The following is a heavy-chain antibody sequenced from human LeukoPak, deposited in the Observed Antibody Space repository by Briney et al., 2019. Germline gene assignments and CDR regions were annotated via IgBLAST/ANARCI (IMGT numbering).Heavy chain of an antibody. CDR2: IKEDGSEK. CDR1: GFTFSTYW. J-gene: IGHJ3*01. Sequence: QPGGSLRLSCAASGFTFSTYWMSWVRQAPGKGLEWVANIKEDGSEKYYGDSVKGRFTISRDNAKNSLYLQMNSLRAEDTAVYYCVRHGEGRAFDSWGQGTMVTISS. V-gene: IGHV3-7*01. CDR3: VRHGEGRAFDS. D-gene: IGHD3-10*01.